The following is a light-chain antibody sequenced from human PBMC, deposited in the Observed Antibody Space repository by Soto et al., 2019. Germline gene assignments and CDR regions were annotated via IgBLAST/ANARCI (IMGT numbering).Light chain of an antibody. CDR1: SSDIGAGYR. CDR2: NNS. CDR3: ASYTSSGTDV. V-gene: IGLV1-40*01. Sequence: QSVLTQPPSVSGAPGQRVTISCTGSSSDIGAGYRVRWYQQVPGTAPKVLIYNNSNRPSGVPARFSGSKSGTSASLAISGLQAEDEADYYCASYTSSGTDVFGPGTKVTVL. J-gene: IGLJ1*01.